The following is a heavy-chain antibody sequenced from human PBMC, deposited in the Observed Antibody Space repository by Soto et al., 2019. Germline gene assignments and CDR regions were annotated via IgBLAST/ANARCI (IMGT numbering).Heavy chain of an antibody. CDR2: ISGSGGST. CDR3: AKRRYYDYLDTWFDP. CDR1: GSTYSGYA. V-gene: IGHV3-23*01. Sequence: AGGSLRLSCASSGSTYSGYARSLDRQAPGKGLEWVSAISGSGGSTYYADSVKGRFTISRDNSKNTLYLQMNSLRAEDTAVYYCAKRRYYDYLDTWFDPWGQGTLVTVSS. D-gene: IGHD3-3*01. J-gene: IGHJ5*02.